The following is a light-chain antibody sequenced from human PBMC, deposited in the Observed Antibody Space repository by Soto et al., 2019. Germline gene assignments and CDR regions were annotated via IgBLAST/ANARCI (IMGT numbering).Light chain of an antibody. J-gene: IGKJ2*01. CDR2: DAS. Sequence: DIQMTQSPSTLSASVGDRITITCRASQSISSLLAWYQQKPGKAPKLLIYDASSLESGVPSRFGGSGSGTEFTLTISRLQPDHFPTYHCQQYNSYSTFGQGTKVESK. V-gene: IGKV1-5*01. CDR1: QSISSL. CDR3: QQYNSYST.